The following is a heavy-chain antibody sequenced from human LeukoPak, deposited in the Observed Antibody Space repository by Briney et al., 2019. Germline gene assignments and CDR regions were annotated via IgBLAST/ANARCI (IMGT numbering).Heavy chain of an antibody. CDR1: GYTSTGYY. Sequence: GASVKVSCKASGYTSTGYYMHWVRQAPGQGLEWMGWINPSSGGTKFAQEFQGRVTMTRDTSISTGYMELSRLRSDDTAVYYCARGEVSSWFDYFQHWGQGTLVTVSS. CDR3: ARGEVSSWFDYFQH. J-gene: IGHJ1*01. D-gene: IGHD6-13*01. V-gene: IGHV1-2*02. CDR2: INPSSGGT.